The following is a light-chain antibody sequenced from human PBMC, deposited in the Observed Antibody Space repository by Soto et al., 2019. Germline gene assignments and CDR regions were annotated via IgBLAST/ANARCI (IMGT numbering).Light chain of an antibody. CDR1: SSNIGSNT. V-gene: IGLV1-44*01. Sequence: QSVLTQPPSVSGTPGQRVTISCSGSSSNIGSNTVSSYQQLPGTAPKLLIYSNAKRPSGVPDRFSDSKSGTSDSLVISGLQSEDEADYYCAAWDDSLNGPVFGGGTQLTVL. J-gene: IGLJ3*02. CDR2: SNA. CDR3: AAWDDSLNGPV.